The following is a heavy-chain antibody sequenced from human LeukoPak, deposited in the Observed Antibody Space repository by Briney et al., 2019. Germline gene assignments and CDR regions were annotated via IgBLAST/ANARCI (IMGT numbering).Heavy chain of an antibody. V-gene: IGHV3-66*03. D-gene: IGHD3-10*01. CDR2: IRGSGAT. J-gene: IGHJ5*02. CDR1: GFSVTNSY. CDR3: VGDRAGTQDWVEFDP. Sequence: GGSLRLSCAVSGFSVTNSYMDWVRQAPGKGLEWVSLIRGSGATLYADSVKGRFTISRDDSKNTVYLQMNSLRVEDTAVYFCVGDRAGTQDWVEFDPWGQGTLVTVSS.